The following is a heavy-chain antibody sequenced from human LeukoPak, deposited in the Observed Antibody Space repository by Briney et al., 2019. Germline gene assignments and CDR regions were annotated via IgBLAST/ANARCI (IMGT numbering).Heavy chain of an antibody. CDR2: ISRTT. CDR3: ARDTDYAFDI. CDR1: GFTFSSYS. V-gene: IGHV3-48*01. J-gene: IGHJ3*02. Sequence: GGSLRLSCAASGFTFSSYSFNWVRQAPGKGLEWVSYISRTTSYADSVKGRFTISRDNAKSSLYLQMNSLRAEDTAVYYCARDTDYAFDIWGQGTMVTVSS.